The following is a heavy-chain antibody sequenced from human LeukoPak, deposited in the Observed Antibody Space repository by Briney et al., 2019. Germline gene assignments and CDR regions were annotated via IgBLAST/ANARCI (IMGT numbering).Heavy chain of an antibody. J-gene: IGHJ6*03. CDR3: ASSMVRGAYYYYMDV. CDR1: GGTFSSYA. CDR2: IIPIFGTA. Sequence: ASVKVSCKASGGTFSSYAISWVRQASGQGLEWMGGIIPIFGTANYAQKFQGRVTITADESTSTAYMELSSLRSEDTAVYYCASSMVRGAYYYYMDVWGKGTTVTVSS. V-gene: IGHV1-69*13. D-gene: IGHD3-10*01.